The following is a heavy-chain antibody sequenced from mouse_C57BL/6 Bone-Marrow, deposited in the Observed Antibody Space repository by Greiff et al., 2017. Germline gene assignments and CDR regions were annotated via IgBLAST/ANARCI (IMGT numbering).Heavy chain of an antibody. CDR2: IDPETGGT. CDR3: TDYYYGSSAWFAY. D-gene: IGHD1-1*01. V-gene: IGHV1-15*01. J-gene: IGHJ3*01. Sequence: QVQLQQSGAELVRPGASVTLSCKASGYTFTDYEMHWVKQTPVHGLEWIGAIDPETGGTAYNQKFKGKAILTADKSSRTAYMELRSLTSEDSAVYYCTDYYYGSSAWFAYWGQGTLVTVSA. CDR1: GYTFTDYE.